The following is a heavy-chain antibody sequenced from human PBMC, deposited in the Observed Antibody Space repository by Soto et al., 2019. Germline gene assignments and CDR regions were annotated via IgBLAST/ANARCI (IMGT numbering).Heavy chain of an antibody. Sequence: QVQLQESGPGLVKPSQTLSLTCTVSGGSISSGGYYWSWIRQHPGKGLEWIGYIYYSGSTYYNPSLKSRVTISVYTSKTPFSLKLSSVTAADTAVYYCARGGRRSPGMDVWGQGTTVTVSS. CDR1: GGSISSGGYY. V-gene: IGHV4-31*03. CDR3: ARGGRRSPGMDV. CDR2: IYYSGST. J-gene: IGHJ6*02.